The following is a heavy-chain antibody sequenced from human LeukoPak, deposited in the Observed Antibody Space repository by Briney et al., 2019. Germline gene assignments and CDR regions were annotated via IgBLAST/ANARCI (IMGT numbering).Heavy chain of an antibody. Sequence: GGSLRLSCAASGISLSNFGMHWVRQAPGKGLEWVAFIRYDGSDKYYADSVKGRFTISRDNAKNSLYLQMNSLRAEDTAVYYCARERGPVDYWGQGTLVTVSS. CDR3: ARERGPVDY. J-gene: IGHJ4*02. CDR1: GISLSNFG. V-gene: IGHV3-30*02. CDR2: IRYDGSDK.